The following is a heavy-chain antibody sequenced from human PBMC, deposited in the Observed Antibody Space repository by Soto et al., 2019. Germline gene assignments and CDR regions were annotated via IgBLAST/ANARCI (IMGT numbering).Heavy chain of an antibody. CDR3: ARSIAAALADFDY. Sequence: SETRSLTCTVSGGSISSYCWSWIRQPPGKGLEWIGYIYYSGSTNYNPSLKSRVTISVDTSKNQFSLKLSSVTAADTAVYYCARSIAAALADFDYWGQGTQVTVSS. V-gene: IGHV4-59*08. D-gene: IGHD6-13*01. J-gene: IGHJ4*02. CDR2: IYYSGST. CDR1: GGSISSYC.